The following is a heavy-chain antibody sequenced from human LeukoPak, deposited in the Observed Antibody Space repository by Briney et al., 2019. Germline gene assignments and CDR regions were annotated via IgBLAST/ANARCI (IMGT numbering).Heavy chain of an antibody. V-gene: IGHV1-46*02. J-gene: IGHJ5*02. CDR2: INPSGGST. D-gene: IGHD3-22*01. CDR1: GYTFNNHY. CDR3: ARLRPTYYYDRGWFDP. Sequence: ASVKVSCKASGYTFNNHYMYWVRQAPGQGLEWMGVINPSGGSTSYAQKFQGRVTMTRDTSTSTVYMELSSLRSEDTAVYYCARLRPTYYYDRGWFDPWGQGTLVTVSS.